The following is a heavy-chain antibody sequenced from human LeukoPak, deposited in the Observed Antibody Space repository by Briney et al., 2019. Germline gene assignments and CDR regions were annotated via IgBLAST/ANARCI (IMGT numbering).Heavy chain of an antibody. CDR1: GFTFNTCA. CDR2: ISESGSGT. V-gene: IGHV3-23*01. CDR3: AKGVFGVNRAFDY. J-gene: IGHJ4*02. Sequence: GGCLRLSCEASGFTFNTCAMSWVRQAPGKGLEWVSAISESGSGTYYADSVKGRFTISRDNSKNTLYLQMNSLRVDDTALYYCAKGVFGVNRAFDYWGQGTLVTVSS. D-gene: IGHD3-3*01.